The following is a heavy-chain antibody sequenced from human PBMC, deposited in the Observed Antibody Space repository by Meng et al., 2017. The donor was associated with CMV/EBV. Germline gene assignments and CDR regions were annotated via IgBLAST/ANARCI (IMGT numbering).Heavy chain of an antibody. J-gene: IGHJ4*02. CDR1: XXSISSGDYY. D-gene: IGHD3-10*01. Sequence: QVQLQESGPGLVKPSQTLFLTCTVPXXSISSGDYYWSWIRQPPGKGLEWIGYIYYSGNTYYNPSLKSRVTISVDTSKNQFSLKLSSVTAADTAVYYCARGPRITMVRGVSYFDYWGQGTLVTVSS. CDR3: ARGPRITMVRGVSYFDY. V-gene: IGHV4-30-4*08. CDR2: IYYSGNT.